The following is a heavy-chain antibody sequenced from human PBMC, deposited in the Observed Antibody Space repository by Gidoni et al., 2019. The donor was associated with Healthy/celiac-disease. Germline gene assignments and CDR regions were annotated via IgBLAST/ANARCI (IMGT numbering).Heavy chain of an antibody. CDR2: ISSSSSYI. V-gene: IGHV3-21*01. CDR3: ARVVYDILTGYTSFYFGMDV. J-gene: IGHJ6*02. CDR1: GFTFSSYS. D-gene: IGHD3-9*01. Sequence: EVQLVESGGGLVKPGGSLRLSCAASGFTFSSYSMNWVRQAPGKGLEWFSSISSSSSYIYYADSVKGRFTISRDNAKNSLYLQMNSLRAEDTAVYYCARVVYDILTGYTSFYFGMDVWGQGTTVTVSS.